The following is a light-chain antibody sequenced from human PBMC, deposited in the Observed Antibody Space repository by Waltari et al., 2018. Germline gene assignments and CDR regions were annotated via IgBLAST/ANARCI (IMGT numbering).Light chain of an antibody. CDR1: RGISGY. CDR3: QNYNVGLQT. V-gene: IGKV1-27*01. CDR2: DAS. J-gene: IGKJ1*01. Sequence: DIQMTQSPSSLSASVGGRVTITCRASRGISGYLAWYQQKPGKPPQLLIYDASTLHSGVPSRFSGSGSGTDYTLTISSLQPEDVASYYCQNYNVGLQTFGQGTRVDI.